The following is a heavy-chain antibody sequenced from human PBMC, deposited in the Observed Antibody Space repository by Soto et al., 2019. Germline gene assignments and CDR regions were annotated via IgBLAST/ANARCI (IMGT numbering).Heavy chain of an antibody. CDR2: INHSGST. D-gene: IGHD4-17*01. CDR3: GRYYGARVYFDY. V-gene: IGHV4-34*01. CDR1: GGSFSGYS. J-gene: IGHJ4*02. Sequence: SETLSLTCAVYGGSFSGYSWTWLRQPPGTGLEWIGEINHSGSTNYNPSLKSRVTISVDTSKNQFSLKLTSVTAADTAVYYCGRYYGARVYFDYWGQGSLVTVSS.